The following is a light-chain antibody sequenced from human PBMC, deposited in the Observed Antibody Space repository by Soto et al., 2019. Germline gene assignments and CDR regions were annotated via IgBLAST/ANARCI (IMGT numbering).Light chain of an antibody. V-gene: IGLV2-8*01. CDR2: DVY. J-gene: IGLJ1*01. CDR3: SSYAGTHIV. CDR1: SSDVGGYNY. Sequence: QSVLTQPPSASGSPGQSVTISCTGTSSDVGGYNYVSWYQQHPGKAPKLMIYDVYKRPSGVPDRFSVSKSGNTASLTVSGLQAEDEADYYCSSYAGTHIVFGTGTKLTVL.